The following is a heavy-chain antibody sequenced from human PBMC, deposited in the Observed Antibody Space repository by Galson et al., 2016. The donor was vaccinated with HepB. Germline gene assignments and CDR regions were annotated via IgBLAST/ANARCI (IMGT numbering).Heavy chain of an antibody. CDR3: AKDLYDYYDTSGDGLVGNAFDN. V-gene: IGHV3-23*01. J-gene: IGHJ3*02. D-gene: IGHD3-22*01. CDR1: GFTFSSYA. CDR2: ISGSVGST. Sequence: SLRLSCAASGFTFSSYAMSWVRQAPGKGLNWVSSISGSVGSTYYADSVKGRFTISRDNSKNTLYLQINSLRAEDTAIYYCAKDLYDYYDTSGDGLVGNAFDNWGEGTMVAVSS.